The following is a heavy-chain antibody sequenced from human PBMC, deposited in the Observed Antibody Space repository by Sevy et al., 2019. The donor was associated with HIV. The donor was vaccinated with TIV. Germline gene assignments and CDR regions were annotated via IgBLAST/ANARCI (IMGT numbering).Heavy chain of an antibody. D-gene: IGHD6-13*01. CDR2: IWYDGSDR. CDR1: GLSFSDYG. CDR3: AKNTAAVGVGGFDY. Sequence: GGSLRLSCTASGLSFSDYGMHWVRQAPGKGLEWVAFIWYDGSDRYYADSVKGRFTISRDNSKNILYLQMSSLRLEDTALYYCAKNTAAVGVGGFDYWGQGTLDTVSS. V-gene: IGHV3-30*02. J-gene: IGHJ4*02.